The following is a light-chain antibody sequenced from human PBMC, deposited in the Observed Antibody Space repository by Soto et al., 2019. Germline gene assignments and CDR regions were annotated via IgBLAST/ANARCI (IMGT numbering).Light chain of an antibody. CDR2: GNR. J-gene: IGLJ3*02. CDR3: QAYDYSLTAFV. V-gene: IGLV1-40*01. CDR1: NSNLGAGYD. Sequence: QSVLTQPPSVSGAPGQRVTISCTGNNSNLGAGYDVHLYQQLPGAAPKLVIFGNRNRPSGVPERFSGSKSGTSASLAITGLQAEDEADYYCQAYDYSLTAFVFGGGTKLTVL.